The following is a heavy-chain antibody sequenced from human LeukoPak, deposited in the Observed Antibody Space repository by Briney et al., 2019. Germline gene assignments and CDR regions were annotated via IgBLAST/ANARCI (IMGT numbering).Heavy chain of an antibody. CDR1: GFTFSDHY. Sequence: GGSLRLSCSASGFTFSDHYMSWIRQAPGKGLEWVSYISSSGSTIYYADSVKGRFTVSRGNAKNSLYLQMNSLRAEDTAMYYCASHSSGWYISWGQGTLVTVSS. V-gene: IGHV3-11*01. D-gene: IGHD6-19*01. CDR3: ASHSSGWYIS. CDR2: ISSSGSTI. J-gene: IGHJ4*02.